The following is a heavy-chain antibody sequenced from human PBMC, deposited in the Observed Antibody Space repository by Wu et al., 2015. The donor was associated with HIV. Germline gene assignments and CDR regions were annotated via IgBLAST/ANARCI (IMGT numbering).Heavy chain of an antibody. CDR1: GYTFTSYY. D-gene: IGHD4-17*01. CDR2: INPSGGST. V-gene: IGHV1-46*03. J-gene: IGHJ4*02. CDR3: ARESWGTGLVMTT. Sequence: QVQLVQSGAEVKKPGASVKVSCKASGYTFTSYYMHWVRQAPGQGLEWMGIINPSGGSTSYAQKFQGRVTMTRDTSTSTVYMELSSLRSEDTAVYYCARESWGTGLVMTTWGQGNPGPPSPQ.